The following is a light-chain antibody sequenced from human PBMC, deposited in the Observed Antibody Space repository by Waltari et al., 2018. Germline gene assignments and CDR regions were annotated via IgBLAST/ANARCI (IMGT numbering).Light chain of an antibody. Sequence: QSVLTQPPSASGTPGQRVTISCSGGASNIGSNAVNWYQHLPGAAPKLVILNNSQRPSGIADRFSGSTSVASASLAISGLQSDDEADYYCASWDGSLAAYVFGGGTKVTV. CDR1: ASNIGSNA. CDR3: ASWDGSLAAYV. V-gene: IGLV1-44*01. CDR2: NNS. J-gene: IGLJ1*01.